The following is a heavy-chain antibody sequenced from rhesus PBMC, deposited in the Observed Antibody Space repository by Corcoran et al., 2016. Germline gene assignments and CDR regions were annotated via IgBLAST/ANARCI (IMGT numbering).Heavy chain of an antibody. CDR3: AAGGGGDAGLDY. CDR1: GGSLSDSYR. V-gene: IGHV4S10*01. J-gene: IGHJ4*01. CDR2: IYGRRTST. Sequence: QVQLQQWGDGLVKPSETLSLPCAVSGGSLSDSYRWSWIRQPPGKGLEWIGYIYGRRTSTNVDPSRESRVNSSKETSKNLLSLNLSSVTAAEPAGDDWAAGGGGDAGLDYWGQGVLGTVAS. D-gene: IGHD5-42*01.